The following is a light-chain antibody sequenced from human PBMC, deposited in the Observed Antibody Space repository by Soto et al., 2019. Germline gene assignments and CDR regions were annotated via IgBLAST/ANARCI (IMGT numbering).Light chain of an antibody. J-gene: IGLJ1*01. CDR3: SSYAGSNNFEV. V-gene: IGLV2-8*01. CDR2: EVS. CDR1: NSDVGGYNY. Sequence: QSVLTQPPSASGSPGQSATISCTGTNSDVGGYNYVSWYQQHPGKAPKLMIYEVSKRPSGVPDRFSGSKSGNTASLTVSGLQAEDEADYYCSSYAGSNNFEVFGTGTKVTVL.